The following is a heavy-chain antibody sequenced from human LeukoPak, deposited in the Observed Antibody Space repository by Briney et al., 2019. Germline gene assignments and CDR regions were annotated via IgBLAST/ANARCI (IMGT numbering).Heavy chain of an antibody. CDR1: GGTFSSYA. CDR2: IIPIFGIA. V-gene: IGHV1-69*04. D-gene: IGHD6-13*01. Sequence: ASVKVSCKASGGTFSSYAISWVRQAPGQGLEWMGRIIPIFGIANYAQKFQGRVTITADKSTSTAYMELSSLRSEDTAVYYCARERYSSSWETRYNWFDPWGQGTLVTVPS. J-gene: IGHJ5*02. CDR3: ARERYSSSWETRYNWFDP.